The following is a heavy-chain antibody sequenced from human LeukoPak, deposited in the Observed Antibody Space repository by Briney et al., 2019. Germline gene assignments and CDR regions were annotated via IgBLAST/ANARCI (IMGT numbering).Heavy chain of an antibody. J-gene: IGHJ3*02. CDR3: ARVAGQVLRYFDWLLGGAFDI. V-gene: IGHV1-69*13. CDR1: GDTFSSYV. Sequence: SVKVSCKASGDTFSSYVINWVRQAPGQGLEWMGGIIPIFGTAKYAQKFQGRVTITADESTSTAYMELSSLSSEDTAVYYCARVAGQVLRYFDWLLGGAFDIWGQGTMVTVSS. D-gene: IGHD3-9*01. CDR2: IIPIFGTA.